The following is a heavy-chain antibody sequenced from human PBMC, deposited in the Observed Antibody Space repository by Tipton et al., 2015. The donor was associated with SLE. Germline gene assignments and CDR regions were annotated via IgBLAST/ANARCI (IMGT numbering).Heavy chain of an antibody. CDR2: MYYSGST. J-gene: IGHJ3*02. V-gene: IGHV4-39*07. CDR3: ARDGPYYDFWSGMGPFDI. CDR1: GDSIISSSYY. D-gene: IGHD3-3*01. Sequence: LRLSCSVSGDSIISSSYYWGWIRQPPGKGLEWIGSMYYSGSTYYNPSLKSRVTISVDTSKNQFSLMLRSVTAADTAVYYCARDGPYYDFWSGMGPFDIWGQGTMVTVSS.